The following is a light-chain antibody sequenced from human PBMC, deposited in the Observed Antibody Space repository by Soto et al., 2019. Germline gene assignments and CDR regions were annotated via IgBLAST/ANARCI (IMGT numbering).Light chain of an antibody. Sequence: DIVLTQSPATLSLSPGERATLSCRASQSVSTYLAWYQQKPGQAPRLFIYDASNRATGIPARFSGSGSGTDFTLPISSLEPEYFAVYYCQKRSKWRHTFSQGTRLEIK. CDR1: QSVSTY. CDR3: QKRSKWRHT. J-gene: IGKJ5*01. CDR2: DAS. V-gene: IGKV3-11*01.